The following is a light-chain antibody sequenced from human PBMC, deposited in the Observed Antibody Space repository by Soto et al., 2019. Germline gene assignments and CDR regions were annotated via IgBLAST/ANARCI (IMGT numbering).Light chain of an antibody. V-gene: IGLV2-14*01. Sequence: SALTQPASVSGSPGQSITISCTGTSGDIGSYNRVSWYQQHPGKAPKLIIYEVTDRPSGVYNRFSGSKSGNTASLTISGLQAEDEVEYYCSSYTSSSKSCVFGTGTKVP. CDR2: EVT. CDR1: SGDIGSYNR. CDR3: SSYTSSSKSCV. J-gene: IGLJ1*01.